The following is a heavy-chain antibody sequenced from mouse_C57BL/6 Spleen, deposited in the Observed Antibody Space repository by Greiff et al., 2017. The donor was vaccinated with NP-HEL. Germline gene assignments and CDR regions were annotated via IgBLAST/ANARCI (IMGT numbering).Heavy chain of an antibody. CDR2: IYPGSGSP. D-gene: IGHD1-1*01. J-gene: IGHJ2*01. Sequence: VQLQQPGAELVKPGASVKMSCKASGYTFTSYWITWVKQRPGQGLEWIGDIYPGSGSPNYNEKFKSKATLTVDTSSSTAYMQLSSLTSEDSAVYYCAREDYYGSSYGFDYWGQGTTLTVSS. CDR3: AREDYYGSSYGFDY. V-gene: IGHV1-55*01. CDR1: GYTFTSYW.